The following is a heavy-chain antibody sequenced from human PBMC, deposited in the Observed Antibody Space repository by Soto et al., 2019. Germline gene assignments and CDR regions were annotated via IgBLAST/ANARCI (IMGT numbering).Heavy chain of an antibody. J-gene: IGHJ6*02. CDR2: IYYGGST. V-gene: IGHV4-31*03. CDR3: ARDEIVVVPAARSIYYYGMDV. CDR1: GGSISSGGYY. D-gene: IGHD2-2*01. Sequence: QVQLQESGPGLVKPSQTLSLTCTVSGGSISSGGYYWSWIRQHPGKGLEWIGYIYYGGSTYYNPSLKSRVTISVDTSKNQFSLKLSSVTAADTAVYYCARDEIVVVPAARSIYYYGMDVWGQGTTVTVSS.